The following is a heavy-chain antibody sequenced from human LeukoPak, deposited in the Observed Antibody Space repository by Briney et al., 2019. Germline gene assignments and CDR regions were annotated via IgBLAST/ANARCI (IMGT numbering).Heavy chain of an antibody. CDR3: AKDSYYASGQTDAFDV. Sequence: GGSLRLSCVVSGFTFDDYAMHWVRQVPGKGLEWVSGISAKSDSTIYADSVRGRFTISRDNANNSLYLQMNSLRTDDTALYYCAKDSYYASGQTDAFDVWGQGTMVAVSS. CDR2: ISAKSDST. D-gene: IGHD3-10*01. J-gene: IGHJ3*01. CDR1: GFTFDDYA. V-gene: IGHV3-9*01.